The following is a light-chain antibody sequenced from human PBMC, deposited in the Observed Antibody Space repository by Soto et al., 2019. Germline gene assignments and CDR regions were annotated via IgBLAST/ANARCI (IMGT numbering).Light chain of an antibody. CDR1: SSDVGAYNY. CDR3: ISYTTSSTYV. J-gene: IGLJ1*01. V-gene: IGLV2-14*01. CDR2: DVT. Sequence: SLLTQPSSVSGAPGQSIAISCHGTSSDVGAYNYVSWYQQHPAKAPKLMIYDVTNRPSGVSDRFSGSKSGNTASLTISGLQAEDEADYYCISYTTSSTYVFGSGTKVTVL.